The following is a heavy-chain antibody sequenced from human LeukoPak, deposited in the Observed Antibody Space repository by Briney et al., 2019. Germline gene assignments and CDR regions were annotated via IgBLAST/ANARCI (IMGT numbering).Heavy chain of an antibody. V-gene: IGHV4-38-2*02. CDR1: GYSISSGYY. Sequence: SETLSLTCTVSGYSISSGYYWGWIRQPPGKGLEWIGSIYHSGSTNYNPSLKSRVTISVDKSKNQFSLKLSSVTAADTAVYYCARDRQLSAFDIWGQGTMVTVSS. D-gene: IGHD1-1*01. J-gene: IGHJ3*02. CDR3: ARDRQLSAFDI. CDR2: IYHSGST.